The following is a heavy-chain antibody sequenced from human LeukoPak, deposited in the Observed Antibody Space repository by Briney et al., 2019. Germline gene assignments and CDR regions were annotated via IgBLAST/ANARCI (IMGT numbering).Heavy chain of an antibody. V-gene: IGHV3-15*01. CDR3: AITGGPTVTAFDL. Sequence: GGSLRLSCAVSGFTFSNAWMSWVRQAPGKGLEWVGRIKSKTDGGTTDYAAPVKGRFTISRDDSRNTLYLQMNTLRVEDTAVYYCAITGGPTVTAFDLWGQGILVTVSS. CDR2: IKSKTDGGTT. CDR1: GFTFSNAW. D-gene: IGHD4-17*01. J-gene: IGHJ4*02.